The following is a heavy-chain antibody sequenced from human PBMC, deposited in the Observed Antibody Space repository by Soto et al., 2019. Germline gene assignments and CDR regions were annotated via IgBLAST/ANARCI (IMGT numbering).Heavy chain of an antibody. CDR2: ISSGGGVS. CDR3: ARRLTGRTTGDWFDP. D-gene: IGHD3-9*01. J-gene: IGHJ5*02. V-gene: IGHV3-11*01. CDR1: GFIFSDYY. Sequence: VQLVESGGGLVQPGGSLRLSCAASGFIFSDYYMTWIRQAPGKGLEWVSDISSGGGVSNFADSVRGRFTISRDNTNNSLHLQMNNLRAEDTAIYYCARRLTGRTTGDWFDPWGQGTLVTVSS.